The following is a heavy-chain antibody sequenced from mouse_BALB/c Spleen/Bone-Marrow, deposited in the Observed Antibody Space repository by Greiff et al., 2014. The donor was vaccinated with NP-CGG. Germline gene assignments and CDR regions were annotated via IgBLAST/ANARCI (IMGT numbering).Heavy chain of an antibody. D-gene: IGHD1-1*02. CDR1: GFTFSDFY. J-gene: IGHJ4*01. CDR2: ISNGGTYT. V-gene: IGHV5-4*02. Sequence: EVMLVESGGGLVKPGWSLKLSCAASGFTFSDFYMFWFRQTPEKRLEWVATISNGGTYTYYPDSVKGRFTISRDNAKNNLYLQMSSLKSEDTAMYYCARSGERYGAMDYWGQGTSVTVTS. CDR3: ARSGERYGAMDY.